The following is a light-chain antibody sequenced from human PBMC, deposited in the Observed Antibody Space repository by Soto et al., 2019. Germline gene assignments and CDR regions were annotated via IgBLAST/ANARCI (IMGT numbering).Light chain of an antibody. CDR3: CSYAGSSTHVV. Sequence: QSALTQPASVSGSPGQSITISCTGTSSDVGSYNLVSWYQQHPGKAPKLMIYEGSKRPSGVSNPFSGSKSVNTASLTISGLQAQDESDYYCCSYAGSSTHVVFGGGTKVTVL. CDR1: SSDVGSYNL. CDR2: EGS. V-gene: IGLV2-23*01. J-gene: IGLJ2*01.